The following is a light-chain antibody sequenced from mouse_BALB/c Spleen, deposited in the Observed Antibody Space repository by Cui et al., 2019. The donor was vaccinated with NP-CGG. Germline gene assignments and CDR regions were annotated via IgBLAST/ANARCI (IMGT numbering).Light chain of an antibody. Sequence: QAVVPQESELTTSPGETVTLTCRSSTGAVITSNYANWVQEKPDHLFTGLIGGTNNRAPGVPARFSGSLIGDKAALTITGAQTEDEAIYFCALWYSNHWVFGGGTKLTVL. J-gene: IGLJ1*01. CDR3: ALWYSNHWV. CDR1: TGAVITSNY. V-gene: IGLV1*01. CDR2: GTN.